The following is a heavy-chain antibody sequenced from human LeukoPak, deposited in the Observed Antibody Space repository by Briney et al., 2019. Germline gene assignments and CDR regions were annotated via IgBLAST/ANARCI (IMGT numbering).Heavy chain of an antibody. D-gene: IGHD1-26*01. V-gene: IGHV3-74*01. Sequence: PGGSLRLSCAASGFTFSSYWMHWVRQAPGKGLVWVSRINSDGSSTSYADSVKGRFTISRDNAKNTLYLQMNSLRAEDTAVCYCARASGSYLRSIAFDIWGQGTMVTVSS. CDR2: INSDGSST. J-gene: IGHJ3*02. CDR3: ARASGSYLRSIAFDI. CDR1: GFTFSSYW.